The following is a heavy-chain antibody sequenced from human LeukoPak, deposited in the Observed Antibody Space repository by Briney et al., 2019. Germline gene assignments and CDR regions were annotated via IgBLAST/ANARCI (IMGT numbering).Heavy chain of an antibody. V-gene: IGHV3-15*01. CDR3: TTAVGSYYDILTGYPDDAFDI. D-gene: IGHD3-9*01. CDR2: IKSKTDGGTT. Sequence: GGCLRLSCAASGFTFSSYAMSWVRQAPGKGLEWVGRIKSKTDGGTTDYAAPVKGRFTISRDDSKNTLYLQMNSLKTEDTAVYYCTTAVGSYYDILTGYPDDAFDIWGQGTMVTVSS. J-gene: IGHJ3*02. CDR1: GFTFSSYA.